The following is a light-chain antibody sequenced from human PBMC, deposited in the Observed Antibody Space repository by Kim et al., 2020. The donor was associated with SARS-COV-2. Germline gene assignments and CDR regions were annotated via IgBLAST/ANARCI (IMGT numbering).Light chain of an antibody. V-gene: IGKV3-20*01. CDR3: QQYCTSPPIT. CDR2: AAS. CDR1: QSISSNF. J-gene: IGKJ4*01. Sequence: PRGRATSCCWASQSISSNFLAGYQQKTGQAPRLLIYAASNRATDIPDRFSGGGSGTHFTLTISRLEPEDCAVYYCQQYCTSPPITFGRGTKVDIK.